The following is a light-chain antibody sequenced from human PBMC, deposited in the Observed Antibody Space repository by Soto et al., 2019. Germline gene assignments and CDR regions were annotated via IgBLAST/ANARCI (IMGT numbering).Light chain of an antibody. CDR2: DAS. CDR3: QQYIFWPPLT. J-gene: IGKJ4*01. Sequence: DIVMTQSPSTLSASPGDRATLSCRASQSINSNLAWYRQKPGQAPRLLISDASTRPTGVPARFSGSGSGTEFTLTISSLQSEDYGIYYCQQYIFWPPLTFGRGTKVEIK. CDR1: QSINSN. V-gene: IGKV3-15*01.